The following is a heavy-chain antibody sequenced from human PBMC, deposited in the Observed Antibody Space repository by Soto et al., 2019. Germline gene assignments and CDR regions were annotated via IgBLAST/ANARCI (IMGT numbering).Heavy chain of an antibody. D-gene: IGHD6-19*01. CDR3: ARGKYSSGWYYFDY. J-gene: IGHJ4*02. CDR1: GGSVSSGSYY. V-gene: IGHV4-61*01. Sequence: SETLSLTCTVSGGSVSSGSYYWSWIRQPPGKGLEWIGYIYYSGSTNYNPSLKSRVTISVDTSKNQFSLKLSSVTAADTAVYYCARGKYSSGWYYFDYWGQGTLVTVS. CDR2: IYYSGST.